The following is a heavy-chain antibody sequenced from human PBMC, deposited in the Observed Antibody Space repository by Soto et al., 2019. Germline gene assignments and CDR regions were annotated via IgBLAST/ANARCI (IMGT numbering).Heavy chain of an antibody. J-gene: IGHJ4*02. Sequence: QVRLVQSGAEVKKPGASVKVSCKTYGYDFTNYGINWVRQAPGQGLEWRGWSSAYNGNIVYAQNFRGRATLTTDTSTGSAYMELRRLRSDDTAVYYCARGHDILNGWKFTFWGQGTLVTVSS. D-gene: IGHD3-9*01. CDR2: SSAYNGNI. CDR1: GYDFTNYG. V-gene: IGHV1-18*01. CDR3: ARGHDILNGWKFTF.